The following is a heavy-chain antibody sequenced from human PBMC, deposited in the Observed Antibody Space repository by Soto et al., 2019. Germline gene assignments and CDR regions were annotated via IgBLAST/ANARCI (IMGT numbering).Heavy chain of an antibody. CDR1: GGTFSSYT. V-gene: IGHV1-69*02. CDR2: IIPILGIA. D-gene: IGHD3-3*01. Sequence: QVQLVQSGAEVKKPGSSVKVSCKASGGTFSSYTISWVRQAPGQGLEWMGRIIPILGIANYAQKFQGRVTITADKSTSTAYMELSSLRSEDTAVYYCARNYDSRAPYYFDYCGQGTLVTVSS. CDR3: ARNYDSRAPYYFDY. J-gene: IGHJ4*02.